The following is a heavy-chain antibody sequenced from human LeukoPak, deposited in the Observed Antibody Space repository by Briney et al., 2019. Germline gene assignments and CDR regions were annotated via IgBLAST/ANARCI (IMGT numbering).Heavy chain of an antibody. Sequence: GASVKVSCKASGYTFTSYAMHWVRQAPGQRLEWMGWINAGNGNTKYSQKFQGRVTITRDTSASTAYMELSSLRSEDTAVYYCARGTPIPPYYDSWSGYYTGMDYWGQGTLVTVSS. CDR1: GYTFTSYA. J-gene: IGHJ4*02. V-gene: IGHV1-3*01. D-gene: IGHD3-3*01. CDR2: INAGNGNT. CDR3: ARGTPIPPYYDSWSGYYTGMDY.